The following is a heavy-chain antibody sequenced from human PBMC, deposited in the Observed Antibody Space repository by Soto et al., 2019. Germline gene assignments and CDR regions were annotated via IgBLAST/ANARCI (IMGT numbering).Heavy chain of an antibody. CDR1: GYTFTSYA. CDR3: ARVLGYCSGGSCYQTYYYYGMDV. Sequence: ASVEVSCKASGYTFTSYAMHWVRQAPGQRLEWMGWINAGNGNTKYSQKFQGRVTITRDTSASTAYMELSSLRSEDTAVYYCARVLGYCSGGSCYQTYYYYGMDVWGQGTTVTVSS. J-gene: IGHJ6*02. V-gene: IGHV1-3*01. D-gene: IGHD2-15*01. CDR2: INAGNGNT.